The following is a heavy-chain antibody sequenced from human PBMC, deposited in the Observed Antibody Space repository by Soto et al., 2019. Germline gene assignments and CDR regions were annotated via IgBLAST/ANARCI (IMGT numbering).Heavy chain of an antibody. CDR1: EFTFSVYS. J-gene: IGHJ6*02. V-gene: IGHV3-21*02. Sequence: DVQLEESGGGLVKPGGSLRLSCVASEFTFSVYSMNWVRQAPGKGLEWVSSISSGSSYIYYADSVKGRYTISRGNDKNSPTRQMNTLRVDATAVYYGTRDPINIRGGYSHDYGMEVWGPGTAVTVSS. CDR3: TRDPINIRGGYSHDYGMEV. D-gene: IGHD3-10*01. CDR2: ISSGSSYI.